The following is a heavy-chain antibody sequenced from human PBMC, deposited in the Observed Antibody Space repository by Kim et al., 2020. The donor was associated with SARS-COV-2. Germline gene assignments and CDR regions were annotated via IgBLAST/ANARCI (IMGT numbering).Heavy chain of an antibody. J-gene: IGHJ2*01. CDR2: ISYDGSNK. CDR1: GFTFSSYG. D-gene: IGHD3-22*01. CDR3: AKEIGSDLFSGYYYERYFDL. V-gene: IGHV3-30*18. Sequence: GGSLRLSCAASGFTFSSYGMHWVRQAPGKGLEWVAVISYDGSNKYYADSVKGRFTISRDNSKNTLYLQMNSLRAEDTAVYYCAKEIGSDLFSGYYYERYFDLWGRGTLVTVSS.